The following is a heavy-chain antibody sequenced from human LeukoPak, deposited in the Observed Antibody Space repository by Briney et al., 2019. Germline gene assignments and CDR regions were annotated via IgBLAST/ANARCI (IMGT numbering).Heavy chain of an antibody. D-gene: IGHD3-22*01. CDR1: GGSISRSSYY. Sequence: SETLSLTCTVSGGSISRSSYYWGWIRQPPGKGLEWIGSIYYSGSTYYNPSLKSRVTISVDTSKNQFSLKLSSVTAADTAVYYCARAPDYYYDTWGFDYWGQGTLVTVSS. CDR3: ARAPDYYYDTWGFDY. V-gene: IGHV4-39*07. J-gene: IGHJ4*02. CDR2: IYYSGST.